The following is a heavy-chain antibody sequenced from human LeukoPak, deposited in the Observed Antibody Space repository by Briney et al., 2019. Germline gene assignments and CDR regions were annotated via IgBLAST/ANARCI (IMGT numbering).Heavy chain of an antibody. V-gene: IGHV4-59*01. D-gene: IGHD4-23*01. CDR2: INYSGST. J-gene: IGHJ4*02. CDR3: ARLGRKTSVVPPDFDC. CDR1: GGSISRDY. Sequence: SETLSLTCSVSGGSISRDYWGWVRQPPGKGLEWIGYINYSGSTNYNASLKRRVTISVDMSKNQFSLKLTSVTAADTAVYYCARLGRKTSVVPPDFDCWGQGTLVTVSS.